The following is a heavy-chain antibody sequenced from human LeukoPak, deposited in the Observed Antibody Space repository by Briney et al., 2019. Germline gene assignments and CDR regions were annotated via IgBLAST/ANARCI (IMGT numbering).Heavy chain of an antibody. V-gene: IGHV3-23*01. D-gene: IGHD3-3*01. CDR1: GFTFSSYA. Sequence: TGGSLRLSCAASGFTFSSYAMSWVRQAPGKGLEWVSAISGSGGSTYYADSVKGRFTISRDNSKNSLYLQMNSLRAEDTAVYYCARDREQITIFGVVHDAFDIWGQETMVTVSS. CDR3: ARDREQITIFGVVHDAFDI. J-gene: IGHJ3*02. CDR2: ISGSGGST.